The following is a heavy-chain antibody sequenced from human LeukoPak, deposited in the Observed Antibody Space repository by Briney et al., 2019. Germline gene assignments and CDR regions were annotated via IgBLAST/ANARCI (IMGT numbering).Heavy chain of an antibody. D-gene: IGHD3-22*01. CDR3: AKDSTSYDSSGYRLLYFNY. CDR2: ISGSGGST. CDR1: GFTFSSYA. Sequence: PGGSLRLSCAASGFTFSSYAMSWVRQAPGKGLEWVSAISGSGGSTYYADSVKGRFTISRDNSKNTLYLQMNSLRAEDTAVYYCAKDSTSYDSSGYRLLYFNYWGQGTLVTVSS. J-gene: IGHJ4*02. V-gene: IGHV3-23*01.